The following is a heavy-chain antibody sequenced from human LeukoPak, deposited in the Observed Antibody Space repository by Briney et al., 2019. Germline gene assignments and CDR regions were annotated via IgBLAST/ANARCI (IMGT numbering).Heavy chain of an antibody. D-gene: IGHD2/OR15-2a*01. CDR1: GYNFAIYG. CDR2: LSPYNENT. CDR3: ARDPRHKYGNFDN. V-gene: IGHV1-18*01. Sequence: GASVMVSCKTSGYNFAIYGIAWVRQAPGQGLEWMGWLSPYNENTISAQKFQGRVTMSTDTSTSTAYMDLRSLRSDDTAVYYCARDPRHKYGNFDNWGQGTLVIVSS. J-gene: IGHJ4*02.